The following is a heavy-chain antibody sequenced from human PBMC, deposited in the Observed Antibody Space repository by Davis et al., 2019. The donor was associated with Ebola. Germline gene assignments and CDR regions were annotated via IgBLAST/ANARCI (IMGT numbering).Heavy chain of an antibody. CDR3: AKDLGSHYGDSY. D-gene: IGHD4-17*01. CDR2: TYSGGST. Sequence: GGSLRLSCAASGFTVSSNYMSWVRQAPGKGLEWVSVTYSGGSTYYADSVKGRFTISRDNSKNTLYLQMNSLRAEDTAVYYCAKDLGSHYGDSYWGQGTLVTVSS. J-gene: IGHJ4*02. CDR1: GFTVSSNY. V-gene: IGHV3-53*05.